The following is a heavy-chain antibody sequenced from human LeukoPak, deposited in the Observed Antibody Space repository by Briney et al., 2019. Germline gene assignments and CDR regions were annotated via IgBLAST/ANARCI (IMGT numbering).Heavy chain of an antibody. CDR1: GYTFTGYY. CDR2: INPNSGGT. Sequence: ASVKVSCKASGYTFTGYYMHWVRQAPGQGLEWMGWINPNSGGTNYAQKFQGRVTMTRDTSISTAYMELSRLRSDDTAVYYCARDGRPYRIVGASDYWGQRTLVTVSS. J-gene: IGHJ4*02. CDR3: ARDGRPYRIVGASDY. V-gene: IGHV1-2*02. D-gene: IGHD1-26*01.